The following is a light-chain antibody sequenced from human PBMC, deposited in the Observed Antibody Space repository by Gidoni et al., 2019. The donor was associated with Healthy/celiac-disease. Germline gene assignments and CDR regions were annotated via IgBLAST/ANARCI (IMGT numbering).Light chain of an antibody. J-gene: IGKJ3*01. Sequence: EIVMTQSPATLSVSPGERATLSCRVSQRVSSNLACYQQKPGQAPMLLIYGASTRATGIPARFSGSGSGTEFPLTISRLQSEDFAVYYCQQYNNWPPLFTFGPGTKVDIK. CDR2: GAS. V-gene: IGKV3-15*01. CDR1: QRVSSN. CDR3: QQYNNWPPLFT.